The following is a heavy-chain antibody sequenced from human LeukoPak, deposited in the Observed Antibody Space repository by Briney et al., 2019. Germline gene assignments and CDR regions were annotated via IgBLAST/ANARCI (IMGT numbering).Heavy chain of an antibody. J-gene: IGHJ4*02. CDR3: ARAMMVVTNLWGVFDS. Sequence: PSGGSLRLSCAASGFTFSNYAMNWVRQAPGKGLEWVSAVSGGGGTTYYGDSVKGRFTISRDNSKNTLHLQMHALRAEDTAVYYCARAMMVVTNLWGVFDSWGQGTLVTVSS. CDR2: VSGGGGTT. D-gene: IGHD3-22*01. CDR1: GFTFSNYA. V-gene: IGHV3-23*01.